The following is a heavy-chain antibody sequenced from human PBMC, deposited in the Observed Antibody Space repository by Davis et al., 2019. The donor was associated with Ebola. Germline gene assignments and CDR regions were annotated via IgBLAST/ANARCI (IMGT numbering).Heavy chain of an antibody. CDR3: ARAAAINYDGAFDI. CDR2: INHSGST. Sequence: PSETLSLTCAVYGGSFSGYYWSWIRQPPGKGLEWIGEINHSGSTNYNPSLKSRVTISVDRSKNQFSLKLSSVTAADTAVYYCARAAAINYDGAFDIWGQGTMVTVSS. V-gene: IGHV4-34*01. CDR1: GGSFSGYY. J-gene: IGHJ3*02. D-gene: IGHD4-23*01.